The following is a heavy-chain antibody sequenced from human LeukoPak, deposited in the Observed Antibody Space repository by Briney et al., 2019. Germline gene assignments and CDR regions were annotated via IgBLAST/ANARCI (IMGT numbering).Heavy chain of an antibody. CDR2: IYPGVSDT. CDR1: GYSFTSYW. J-gene: IGHJ4*02. CDR3: ARCSRYYDSSGYCKFDY. D-gene: IGHD3-22*01. Sequence: GESLKISCKGSGYSFTSYWIGWVRQMPGKGLEWMGIIYPGVSDTRYSPSFQGQVTISADKSISTAYLQWSSLKASDTAMYYCARCSRYYDSSGYCKFDYWGQGTLVTVSS. V-gene: IGHV5-51*01.